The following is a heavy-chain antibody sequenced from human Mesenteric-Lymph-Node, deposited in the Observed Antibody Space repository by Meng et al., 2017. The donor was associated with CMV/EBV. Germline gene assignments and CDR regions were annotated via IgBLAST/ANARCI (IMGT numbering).Heavy chain of an antibody. D-gene: IGHD3-22*01. CDR1: GYTFTAHY. CDR2: INPDSGGT. V-gene: IGHV1-2*02. CDR3: ASYNDISGYYSYFDY. J-gene: IGHJ4*02. Sequence: ASVKVSCKTSGYTFTAHYLHWVRQAPGQGLEWMGSINPDSGGTNYAQKFQGRVTMTRDTSDSTAYMELNTLRSDDTAVYFCASYNDISGYYSYFDYWGQGTPVTVSS.